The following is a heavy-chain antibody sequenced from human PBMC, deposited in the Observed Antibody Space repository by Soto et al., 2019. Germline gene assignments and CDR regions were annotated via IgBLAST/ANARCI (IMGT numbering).Heavy chain of an antibody. J-gene: IGHJ6*02. D-gene: IGHD5-18*01. CDR2: INSDGSST. CDR1: GFTFSSYW. Sequence: EVQLVESGGGLVQPGGSLRLSCAASGFTFSSYWMHWVRQAPGKGLVWVSRINSDGSSTSYADSVKGRFTISRDNAKNTLYLQMNSLRAEDTAVYYCARAGQLWLRSYYYGMDVWGQGTMVTVSS. CDR3: ARAGQLWLRSYYYGMDV. V-gene: IGHV3-74*01.